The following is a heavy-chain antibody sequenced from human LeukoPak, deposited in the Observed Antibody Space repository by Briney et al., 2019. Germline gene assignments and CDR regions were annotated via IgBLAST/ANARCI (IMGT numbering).Heavy chain of an antibody. D-gene: IGHD3-22*01. Sequence: GGSLRLSCAASGFTFDDYAMHWVRQAPGKGLEWVSLISWDGGYTYYADSVKGRFTISRDNSKNTLYLQMNSLRAEDTAVYYCARSHYYDSSGYSPWGGYYYYMDVWGKGTTVTVSS. CDR2: ISWDGGYT. V-gene: IGHV3-43D*03. CDR3: ARSHYYDSSGYSPWGGYYYYMDV. CDR1: GFTFDDYA. J-gene: IGHJ6*03.